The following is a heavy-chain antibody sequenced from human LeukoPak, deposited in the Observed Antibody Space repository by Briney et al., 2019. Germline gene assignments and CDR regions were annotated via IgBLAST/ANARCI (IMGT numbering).Heavy chain of an antibody. V-gene: IGHV4-34*01. J-gene: IGHJ4*02. CDR1: GGSFSGYY. Sequence: SETLSLTCAVYGGSFSGYYWSWIRQPPGKGLEWIGEINHSGSTNYNPSLKSRVTISVDTSKNQFSLKLSSVTAADTAVYYCARGVDYGDWYFDYWGQGTLVTVSS. D-gene: IGHD4-17*01. CDR2: INHSGST. CDR3: ARGVDYGDWYFDY.